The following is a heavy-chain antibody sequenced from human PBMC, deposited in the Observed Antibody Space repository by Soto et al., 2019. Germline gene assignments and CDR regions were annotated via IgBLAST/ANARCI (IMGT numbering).Heavy chain of an antibody. Sequence: GGSLRLSCVASGFTLSSYSMNWVRQAPGKGLEWVSSMNTGTNYIYYADSVQGRFTISRDNAKNSLYLQMNSLRAEDTAVYYCATYCSRGHCYLVNNWGQGALVTVAA. D-gene: IGHD2-15*01. CDR2: MNTGTNYI. CDR1: GFTLSSYS. CDR3: ATYCSRGHCYLVNN. V-gene: IGHV3-21*01. J-gene: IGHJ4*02.